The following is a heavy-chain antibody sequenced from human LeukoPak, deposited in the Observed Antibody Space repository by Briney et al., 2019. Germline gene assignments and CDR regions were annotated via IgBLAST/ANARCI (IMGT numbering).Heavy chain of an antibody. J-gene: IGHJ4*02. CDR1: GYTFTGYY. D-gene: IGHD1-26*01. CDR2: VNPNGGGT. V-gene: IGHV1-2*06. Sequence: GASVKVSCKASGYTFTGYYMHWVRQAPGQGLEWMGRVNPNGGGTGYAQKFQGRVTMTRDTSISTAYLELSRLRSDDTAVYYCARERLHAVGDYWGQGTLATVSS. CDR3: ARERLHAVGDY.